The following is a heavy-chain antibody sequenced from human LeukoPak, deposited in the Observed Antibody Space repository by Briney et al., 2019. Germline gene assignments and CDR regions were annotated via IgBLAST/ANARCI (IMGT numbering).Heavy chain of an antibody. V-gene: IGHV3-49*03. CDR3: AGGLLSLSFPSDY. CDR1: GFTFGDYA. Sequence: GGSLRLSCTASGFTFGDYAMSWFRQAPGEGLEWVGFIRSKAYGGTTEYAASVKGRFTISRDNSKSTLYIQMNSLGAEDTAVYYCAGGLLSLSFPSDYWGQGTLVTVSS. D-gene: IGHD2/OR15-2a*01. CDR2: IRSKAYGGTT. J-gene: IGHJ4*02.